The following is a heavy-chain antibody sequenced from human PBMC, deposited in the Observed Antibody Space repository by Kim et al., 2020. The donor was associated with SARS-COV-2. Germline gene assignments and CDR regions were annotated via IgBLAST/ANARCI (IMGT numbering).Heavy chain of an antibody. Sequence: SETLSLTCAVYGGSFSGYYWSWIRQPPGKGLEWIGEINHSGSTNYNPSLKSRVTISVDTSKNQFSLKLSSVTAADTAVYYCARGIRYYYDSSGPSPFDYWGQGTLVTVSS. CDR1: GGSFSGYY. CDR3: ARGIRYYYDSSGPSPFDY. V-gene: IGHV4-34*01. J-gene: IGHJ4*02. CDR2: INHSGST. D-gene: IGHD3-22*01.